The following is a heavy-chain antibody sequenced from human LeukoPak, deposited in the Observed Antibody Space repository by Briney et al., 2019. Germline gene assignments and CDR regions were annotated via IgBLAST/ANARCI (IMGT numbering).Heavy chain of an antibody. V-gene: IGHV4-34*01. CDR1: GFTFRNYA. CDR3: ARGPAPVEWLFDY. Sequence: PGGSLRLSCGASGFTFRNYAMTWVRQPPGKGLEWIGEINHSGSTNYNPSLKSRVTISVDTSKNQFSLKLSSVTAADTAVYYCARGPAPVEWLFDYWGQGTLVTVSS. CDR2: INHSGST. J-gene: IGHJ4*02. D-gene: IGHD3-3*01.